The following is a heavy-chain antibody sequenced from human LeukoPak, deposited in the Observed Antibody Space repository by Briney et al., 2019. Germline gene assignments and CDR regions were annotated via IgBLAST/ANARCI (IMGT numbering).Heavy chain of an antibody. V-gene: IGHV3-33*01. CDR3: ARVYSSTSGKNAFDI. Sequence: GGSLRLSCAASGFTFSSYGMHWVRQAPGKGLEWVAVIWYDGSNKYYADSVKGRFTISRDNSKNTLYLQMNSLRAEDTALYYCARVYSSTSGKNAFDIWGQGTMVIVSS. CDR2: IWYDGSNK. D-gene: IGHD2-2*01. CDR1: GFTFSSYG. J-gene: IGHJ3*02.